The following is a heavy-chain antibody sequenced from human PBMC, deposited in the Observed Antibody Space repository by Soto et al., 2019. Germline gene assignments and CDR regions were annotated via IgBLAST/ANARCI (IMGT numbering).Heavy chain of an antibody. CDR2: LSGGGGST. J-gene: IGHJ6*02. CDR3: AKWVGLPNLMDV. Sequence: PGGSLRLSCAASGFTFGAFAMAWVRQRPGNGLEWVSNLSGGGGSTYYNNSVRGRFTISRDNSNSTLFLQMNNLRAEDTAVYYCAKWVGLPNLMDVWGQGTTVTVSS. V-gene: IGHV3-23*01. D-gene: IGHD4-17*01. CDR1: GFTFGAFA.